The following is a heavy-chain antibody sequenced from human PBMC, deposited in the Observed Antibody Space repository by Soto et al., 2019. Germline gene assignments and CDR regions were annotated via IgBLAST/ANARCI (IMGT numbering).Heavy chain of an antibody. CDR1: GGSISSYY. CDR3: ARDSLLYCSGGSCYSGWFDP. J-gene: IGHJ5*02. D-gene: IGHD2-15*01. CDR2: IYYSGST. V-gene: IGHV4-59*01. Sequence: QVQLQESGPGLVKPSETLSLTCTVSGGSISSYYWSWIRQPPGKGLEWIGYIYYSGSTNYNPSLKSRVTISVDTPKNHFSLKLSTVTAADTAVYYCARDSLLYCSGGSCYSGWFDPWGQGTLVTVSS.